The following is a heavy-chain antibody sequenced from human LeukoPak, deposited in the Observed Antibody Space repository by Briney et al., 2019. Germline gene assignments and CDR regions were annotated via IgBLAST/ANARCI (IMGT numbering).Heavy chain of an antibody. CDR1: GGSISSSYFY. D-gene: IGHD5-18*01. V-gene: IGHV4-39*01. CDR3: ARHDTAIVTDY. J-gene: IGHJ4*02. Sequence: PWGTLSLTCTISGGSISSSYFYWGWIRQPPGKGLEWIGSINYSGYTYHNPSLKSRVTMSVDTSKNQFSLNLSSVTAADTAVYYCARHDTAIVTDYWGQGTLVTVSS. CDR2: INYSGYT.